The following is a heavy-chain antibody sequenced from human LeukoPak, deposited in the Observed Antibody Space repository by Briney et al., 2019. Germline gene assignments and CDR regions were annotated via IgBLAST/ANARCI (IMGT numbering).Heavy chain of an antibody. CDR2: ISGSGGST. Sequence: GGSLRLSCAASGFTFSSYAMSWVRQAPGKGLEWVSAISGSGGSTYYADSVKGRFTISRDNSKNTLYLRMNSLRAEDTAAYYCAKDRREAYYYYYYMDVWGKGTTVTVSS. V-gene: IGHV3-23*01. CDR3: AKDRREAYYYYYYMDV. J-gene: IGHJ6*03. CDR1: GFTFSSYA.